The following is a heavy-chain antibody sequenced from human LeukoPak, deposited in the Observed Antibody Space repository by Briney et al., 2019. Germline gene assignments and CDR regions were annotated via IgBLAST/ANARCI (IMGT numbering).Heavy chain of an antibody. CDR2: IYPGDSDT. CDR1: GYPFTCYW. D-gene: IGHD6-19*01. J-gene: IGHJ4*02. V-gene: IGHV5-51*01. CDR3: ARSGEKYSSGWYEGGESDY. Sequence: RGESLQISCQGSGYPFTCYWIGWVRQMPGKGLEWMGIIYPGDSDTRYSPSFQGQVTISADKSISTAYLQWSSLKASDTAMYYCARSGEKYSSGWYEGGESDYWGQGTLVTVSS.